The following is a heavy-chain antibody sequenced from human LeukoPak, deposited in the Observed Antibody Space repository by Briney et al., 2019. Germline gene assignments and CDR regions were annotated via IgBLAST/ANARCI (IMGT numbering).Heavy chain of an antibody. V-gene: IGHV5-10-1*01. CDR1: GYRFTSYW. J-gene: IGHJ4*02. CDR2: IDPSDSYT. CDR3: ARRGFGSGSYYFDY. D-gene: IGHD3-10*01. Sequence: GESLGISFKGSGYRFTSYWISWVRPMPGKGLGGMGRIDPSDSYTNYSPSFQGHVTISAVKSISTAYLQLSSLKASDTAMYYCARRGFGSGSYYFDYWGQGTLVTVSS.